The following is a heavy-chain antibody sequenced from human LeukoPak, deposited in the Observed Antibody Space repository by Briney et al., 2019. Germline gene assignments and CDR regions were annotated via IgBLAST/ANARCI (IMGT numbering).Heavy chain of an antibody. CDR2: IYSSGSI. CDR3: ASYHDYSNFQGAYYLDY. CDR1: GGSLSSYY. V-gene: IGHV4-4*08. J-gene: IGHJ4*02. Sequence: PSETLSLTCTVFGGSLSSYYWVWVRQPPGKGLEWIGLIYSSGSIKYNPSLKSRVTISVDTSKNQFSLKLSSVTAADTAVYYCASYHDYSNFQGAYYLDYWGQGTLITVSS. D-gene: IGHD4-11*01.